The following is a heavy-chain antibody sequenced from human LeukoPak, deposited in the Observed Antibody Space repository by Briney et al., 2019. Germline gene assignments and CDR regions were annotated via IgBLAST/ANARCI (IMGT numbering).Heavy chain of an antibody. CDR1: GFTFSTYG. D-gene: IGHD1-26*01. V-gene: IGHV3-30*18. Sequence: GGSLRLSCAASGFTFSTYGMHWVRQAPGKGLEWVAVISHDGSNKYYADSVKGRFTISRDNSKDTLYLQMNSLRAEDTAVYYCAKEVGTFTLDYWGQGTLVTVSS. J-gene: IGHJ4*02. CDR2: ISHDGSNK. CDR3: AKEVGTFTLDY.